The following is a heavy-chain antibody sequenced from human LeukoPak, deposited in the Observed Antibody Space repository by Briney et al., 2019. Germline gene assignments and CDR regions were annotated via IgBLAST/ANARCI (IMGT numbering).Heavy chain of an antibody. D-gene: IGHD3/OR15-3a*01. CDR1: GYTFTGYY. V-gene: IGHV1-2*02. Sequence: GASVKVSCKASGYTFTGYYMHWVRQAPGQGLEWMGWINPNSGGTNYAQKFQGRVTMTRDTSISTADMELSRLRSEDTAVYYCARVGTSGDWGGHLLNWGQGTLVTVSS. J-gene: IGHJ4*02. CDR2: INPNSGGT. CDR3: ARVGTSGDWGGHLLN.